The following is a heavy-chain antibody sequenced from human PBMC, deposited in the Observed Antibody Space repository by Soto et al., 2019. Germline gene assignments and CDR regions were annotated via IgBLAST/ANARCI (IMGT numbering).Heavy chain of an antibody. CDR2: IYYSGST. V-gene: IGHV4-59*01. CDR1: GGSISSYY. D-gene: IGHD5-18*01. CDR3: SRFVDTAMVNNSFDP. Sequence: SETLSLTCTVSGGSISSYYWSWIRQPPGKGLEWIGYIYYSGSTNYNPSLKSRVTISVDTSKNQFSLKQSSVTAADTAVYFCSRFVDTAMVNNSFDPWGQGTLVTVSS. J-gene: IGHJ5*02.